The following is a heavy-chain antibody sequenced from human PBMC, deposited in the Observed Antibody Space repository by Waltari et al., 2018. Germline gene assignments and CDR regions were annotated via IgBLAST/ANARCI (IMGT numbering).Heavy chain of an antibody. CDR2: VAPNLVIA. J-gene: IGHJ4*02. D-gene: IGHD1-26*01. Sequence: QVQLVQSGAEVKKPGSSVKVSCKASGGTFSSYAISWVRQAPGQGLEWMGGVAPNLVIANAAQKLQGRVTITADKSTSTAYMELISLRSEDTAVYYCASNSGSDGNGFDYWGQGTLVTVSS. CDR3: ASNSGSDGNGFDY. CDR1: GGTFSSYA. V-gene: IGHV1-69*09.